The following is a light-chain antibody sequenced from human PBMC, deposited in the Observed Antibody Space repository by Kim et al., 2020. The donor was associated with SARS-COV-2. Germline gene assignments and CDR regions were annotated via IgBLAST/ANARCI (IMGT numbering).Light chain of an antibody. V-gene: IGKV3-20*01. CDR3: QQYGSSAWT. CDR1: QSVSSNY. CDR2: GAS. J-gene: IGKJ1*01. Sequence: EIVLTQSPGTLSLSPGERATLSCRASQSVSSNYLAWYQQKPGQAPRLLIYGASSRPTGIPDSFSGSGSGTDFTLTITRLEPEDFAVYYCQQYGSSAWTFGQGTQVDIK.